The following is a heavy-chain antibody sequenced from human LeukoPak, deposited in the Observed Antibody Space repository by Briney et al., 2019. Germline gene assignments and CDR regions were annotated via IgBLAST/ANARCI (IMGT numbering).Heavy chain of an antibody. V-gene: IGHV3-48*04. D-gene: IGHD1-1*01. J-gene: IGHJ2*01. CDR3: ARGNPPGHWYFDL. CDR2: ISSSSSTI. CDR1: GFTFSSYS. Sequence: GGSLRLSCAASGFTFSSYSMNWVRQAPGKGLEWVSYISSSSSTIYYADSVKGRFTISRDNAKNSLYLQMNSLRAEDTALYYCARGNPPGHWYFDLWGRGTLVTVSS.